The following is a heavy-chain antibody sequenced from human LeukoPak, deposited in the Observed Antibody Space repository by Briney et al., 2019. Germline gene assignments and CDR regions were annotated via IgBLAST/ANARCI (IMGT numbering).Heavy chain of an antibody. CDR1: GGSISSYY. D-gene: IGHD6-13*01. CDR3: ARDRTAAAGNDY. Sequence: SETLSLTCTVSGGSISSYYWCWIRQPAGKGLEWIGRVYTSGSTDYNPSLKSRVTMSVDTSKNQFSLKLSSVTAADTAVYYCARDRTAAAGNDYWGQGTLLPVFS. CDR2: VYTSGST. V-gene: IGHV4-4*07. J-gene: IGHJ4*02.